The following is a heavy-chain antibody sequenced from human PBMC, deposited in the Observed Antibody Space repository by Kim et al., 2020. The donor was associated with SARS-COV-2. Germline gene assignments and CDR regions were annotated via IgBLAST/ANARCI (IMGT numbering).Heavy chain of an antibody. CDR3: ANPRQPDY. J-gene: IGHJ4*02. V-gene: IGHV3-23*01. CDR1: GFTFSNYG. Sequence: GGSLRHSCAASGFTFSNYGMTWVRQAPGKGLEWVSGISGSGDITSYADSVKGRFTISRDNSKNALYLQMSSLRAEDTAMYYCANPRQPDYWGQGTLVTVSS. D-gene: IGHD6-13*01. CDR2: ISGSGDIT.